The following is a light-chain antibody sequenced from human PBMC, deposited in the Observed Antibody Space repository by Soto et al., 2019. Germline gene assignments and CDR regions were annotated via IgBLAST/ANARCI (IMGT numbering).Light chain of an antibody. J-gene: IGKJ1*01. CDR3: QQYNSYLWT. V-gene: IGKV1-5*01. CDR1: QSISSW. Sequence: DIQMTQSPSTLSASVGDRVTITCRASQSISSWLAWYQQKPGKAPKLLIYDASSLESGVPSRFSCSGSGTEFTLTISSLQPADFATYYCQQYNSYLWTFGQGTKVEIK. CDR2: DAS.